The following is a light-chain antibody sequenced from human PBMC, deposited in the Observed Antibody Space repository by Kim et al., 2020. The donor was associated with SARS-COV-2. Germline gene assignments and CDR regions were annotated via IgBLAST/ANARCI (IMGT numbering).Light chain of an antibody. V-gene: IGKV1-5*03. Sequence: DIQMTQSPSTLSASVGDRVTITCRASQSVSDWLAWYQQKPGKAPHLLISETSRLQSGVPARFSGSRSGAEFTLTISSLQPDDFVTYYCQQYSTFSLTFGGGTKVDIK. CDR1: QSVSDW. CDR3: QQYSTFSLT. CDR2: ETS. J-gene: IGKJ4*01.